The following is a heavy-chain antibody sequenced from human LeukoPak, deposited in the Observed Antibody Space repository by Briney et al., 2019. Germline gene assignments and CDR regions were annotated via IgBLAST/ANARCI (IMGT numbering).Heavy chain of an antibody. V-gene: IGHV3-21*01. D-gene: IGHD6-13*01. CDR3: ARDLAAAGDY. CDR2: ISSSSYI. J-gene: IGHJ4*02. Sequence: AGGSLRLSCAASGFTFSSYSMNWVRQAPGKGLEWVSSISSSSYIYYADSVKGRFTISRDNAKNSLYLQMNSLRAEDTAVYYYARDLAAAGDYWGQGTLVTVSS. CDR1: GFTFSSYS.